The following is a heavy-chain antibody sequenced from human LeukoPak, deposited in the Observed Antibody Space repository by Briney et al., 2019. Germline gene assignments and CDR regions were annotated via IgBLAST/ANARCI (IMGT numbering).Heavy chain of an antibody. CDR3: ARGGYCSGGSCRGADFHWYFDL. J-gene: IGHJ2*01. Sequence: PGGSLRLSCAASGFTFSSYGMHWVRQAPGKGLEWVAVIWYDGSNKYYADSVKGRFTISRDNSKNTLYLQMNSLRAEDTAVYYCARGGYCSGGSCRGADFHWYFDLWGRGTLVTVSS. CDR2: IWYDGSNK. V-gene: IGHV3-33*01. D-gene: IGHD2-15*01. CDR1: GFTFSSYG.